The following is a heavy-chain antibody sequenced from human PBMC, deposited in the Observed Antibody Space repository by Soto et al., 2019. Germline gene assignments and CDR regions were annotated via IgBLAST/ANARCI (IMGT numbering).Heavy chain of an antibody. CDR3: AGGGGVGVAGSAAFDM. CDR1: GYPVTAYY. Sequence: QLHLVQSGAVVKKPGASVTVSCSASGYPVTAYYMHWVRQAPGRGLEWMGGINPATGAAKYTQTFRGRVTMARDTSPSKVFMELSGLTSGDPAVFYWAGGGGVGVAGSAAFDMWGQGTLVTVSS. CDR2: INPATGAA. J-gene: IGHJ3*02. V-gene: IGHV1-2*02. D-gene: IGHD3-3*01.